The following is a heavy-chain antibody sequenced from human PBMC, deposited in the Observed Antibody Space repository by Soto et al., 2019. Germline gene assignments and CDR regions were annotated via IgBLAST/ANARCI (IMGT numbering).Heavy chain of an antibody. CDR3: AKDGETDSSGYYH. J-gene: IGHJ1*01. CDR1: GFTFSSYS. Sequence: PGGSLRLSCAGCGFTFSSYSISWVRQAPWKGLEWVSAISGSGGSTYYADSVKGRFTISRENSKNTLYLQMNSLRAEDTAVYYCAKDGETDSSGYYHWGQGTLVPVSS. V-gene: IGHV3-23*01. D-gene: IGHD3-22*01. CDR2: ISGSGGST.